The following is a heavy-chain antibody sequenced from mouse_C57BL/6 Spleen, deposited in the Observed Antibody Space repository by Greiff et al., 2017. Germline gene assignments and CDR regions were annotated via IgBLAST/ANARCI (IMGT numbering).Heavy chain of an antibody. CDR2: ISDGGSYT. V-gene: IGHV5-4*01. J-gene: IGHJ1*03. CDR1: GFTFSSYA. Sequence: EVQLQESGGGLVKPGGSLKLSCAASGFTFSSYAMSWVRQTPEKRLEWVATISDGGSYTYYPDNVKGRFTISRANAKNNLYLQMSHLKSEDTAMYYCARSLIWYVDVWGTGTTVTVSS. CDR3: ARSLIWYVDV.